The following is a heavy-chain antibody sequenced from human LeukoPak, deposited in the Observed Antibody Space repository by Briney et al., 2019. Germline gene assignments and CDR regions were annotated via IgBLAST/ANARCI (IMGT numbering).Heavy chain of an antibody. CDR3: AKEIAAAGSLDY. CDR2: IRYDGSNK. CDR1: GFTFSSYG. D-gene: IGHD6-13*01. Sequence: GVSLRLSCAASGFTFSSYGMHWVCQAPGKGLEWVAFIRYDGSNKYYADSVKGRFTISRDNSKNTLYLQMNSLRAEDTAVYYCAKEIAAAGSLDYWGQGTLVTVSS. V-gene: IGHV3-30*02. J-gene: IGHJ4*02.